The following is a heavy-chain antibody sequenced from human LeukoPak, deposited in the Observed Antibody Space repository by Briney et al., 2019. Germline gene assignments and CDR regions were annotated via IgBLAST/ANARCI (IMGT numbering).Heavy chain of an antibody. J-gene: IGHJ5*02. V-gene: IGHV4-34*01. CDR1: GGSFSGYY. Sequence: SETLSLTCAVYGGSFSGYYWSWIRQPPGKGLEWIGEINHSGSTNYNPSLKSRVTISVDTSKNQFSLKLSSVTAADTAVYYCARVVRSYHVFLGWSDPWGQGTLVTVSS. CDR2: INHSGST. CDR3: ARVVRSYHVFLGWSDP. D-gene: IGHD2/OR15-2a*01.